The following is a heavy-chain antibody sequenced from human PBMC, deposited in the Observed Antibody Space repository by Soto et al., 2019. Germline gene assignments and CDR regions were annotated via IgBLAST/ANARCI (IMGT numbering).Heavy chain of an antibody. V-gene: IGHV1-24*01. CDR3: AADRKIVGTIGAFDF. D-gene: IGHD1-26*01. Sequence: CVRQAPGKGLEWMGRSAPEEGEPIYPQKFQGRVSMTEDPSTDTAYMELTSLRSEDTAVYFCAADRKIVGTIGAFDFWGQGTLVTVSS. CDR2: SAPEEGEP. J-gene: IGHJ4*02.